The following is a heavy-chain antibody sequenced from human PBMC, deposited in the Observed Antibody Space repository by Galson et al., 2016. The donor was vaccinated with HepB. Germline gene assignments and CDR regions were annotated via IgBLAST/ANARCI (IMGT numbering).Heavy chain of an antibody. CDR3: AKHRSRDSSAADY. Sequence: SLRLSCAASGFTFSDYGMHWVRQAPGKGLEWVASIWFDGNNKYYEDSVKGRFTISRDTSKQTLFLLMNSLRVEDTAVYYCAKHRSRDSSAADYWGQGTQVTVSS. J-gene: IGHJ4*02. V-gene: IGHV3-33*06. CDR1: GFTFSDYG. CDR2: IWFDGNNK. D-gene: IGHD3-22*01.